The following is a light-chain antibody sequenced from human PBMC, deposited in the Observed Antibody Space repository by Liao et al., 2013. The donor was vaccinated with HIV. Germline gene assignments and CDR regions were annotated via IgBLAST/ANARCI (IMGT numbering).Light chain of an antibody. J-gene: IGLJ1*01. CDR1: TLGDKY. V-gene: IGLV3-1*01. CDR2: HDG. Sequence: YDLTQPPSMSVSPGQTASITCSGDTLGDKYASWYQQRPGQAPVLVIFHDGDRPSGIPERFSGSNSGTTATLAISGAQALDEADYYCQAWDFNTNYVFGAGTKVSVL. CDR3: QAWDFNTNYV.